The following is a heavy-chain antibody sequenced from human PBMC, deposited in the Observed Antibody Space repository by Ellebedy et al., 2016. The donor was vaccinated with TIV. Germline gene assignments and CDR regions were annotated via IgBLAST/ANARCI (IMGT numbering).Heavy chain of an antibody. CDR2: INAGNGNT. J-gene: IGHJ4*02. D-gene: IGHD6-19*01. CDR1: GYTFSSYA. CDR3: ARREWLGYYDY. V-gene: IGHV1-3*01. Sequence: ASVKVSCKASGYTFSSYAMHWVRQAPGQRLEWMGWINAGNGNTKYSQKFQGRVTITRDTSASTAYMELSSLRSEDTAVYYCARREWLGYYDYWGQGTLVTVSS.